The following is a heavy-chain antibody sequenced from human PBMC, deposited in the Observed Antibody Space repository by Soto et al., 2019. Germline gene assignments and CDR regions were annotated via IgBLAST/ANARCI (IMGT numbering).Heavy chain of an antibody. J-gene: IGHJ3*02. CDR1: GYTFTSYG. CDR3: ASFHYYDSSGYYSKVNDAFDI. Sequence: ASVKVSCKASGYTFTSYGISWVRQAPGQGLEWMGWISAYNGNTNYAQKLQGRVTMTTDTSTSTAYMELRSLRSDDTAVYYCASFHYYDSSGYYSKVNDAFDIWGQGTMVTVSS. D-gene: IGHD3-22*01. V-gene: IGHV1-18*01. CDR2: ISAYNGNT.